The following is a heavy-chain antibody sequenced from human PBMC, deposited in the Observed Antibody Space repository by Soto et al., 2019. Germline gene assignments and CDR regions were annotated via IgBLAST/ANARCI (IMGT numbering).Heavy chain of an antibody. CDR3: TTDFPGDDSDY. Sequence: EVQMVESGGGLVKPGGSLRLSCAASGFTFSNAWMNWVRQAPGKGLEGVGRIKSIPNGGTTDYAAPVKGRFTISRDDSKNTLYLQMSSLRIEDTAVYYCTTDFPGDDSDYWGQGTLVTVSS. V-gene: IGHV3-15*07. CDR1: GFTFSNAW. J-gene: IGHJ4*02. CDR2: IKSIPNGGTT. D-gene: IGHD3-22*01.